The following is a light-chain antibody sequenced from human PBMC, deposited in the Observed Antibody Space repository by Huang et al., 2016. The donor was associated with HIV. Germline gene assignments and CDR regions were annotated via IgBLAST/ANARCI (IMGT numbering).Light chain of an antibody. CDR3: QQYHNWPPWT. CDR1: QTVSNN. V-gene: IGKV3-15*01. CDR2: GAS. J-gene: IGKJ1*01. Sequence: EIVMTQSPATLSVSTGERATLSCRASQTVSNNLAWYQQTPGQAPRLLIHGASTRATGIPARFSGSGSGTEFTLTISSLQSEDFAVYYCQQYHNWPPWTFGQGTKVEVK.